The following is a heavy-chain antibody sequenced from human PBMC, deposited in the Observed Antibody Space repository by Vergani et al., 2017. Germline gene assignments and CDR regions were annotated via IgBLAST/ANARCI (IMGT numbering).Heavy chain of an antibody. J-gene: IGHJ4*02. CDR1: GYTFTGYY. V-gene: IGHV1-8*02. D-gene: IGHD4-17*01. CDR3: AKEPFAYGDFDYFDY. CDR2: INPNSGNT. Sequence: QVQLVQSGAEVKKPGASVKVSCKASGYTFTGYYMHWVRQAPGQGLEWMGWINPNSGNTGYAQKFQGRVTMTRNTSISTAYMELSSLRAEDTAVYYCAKEPFAYGDFDYFDYWGQGTLVTVSS.